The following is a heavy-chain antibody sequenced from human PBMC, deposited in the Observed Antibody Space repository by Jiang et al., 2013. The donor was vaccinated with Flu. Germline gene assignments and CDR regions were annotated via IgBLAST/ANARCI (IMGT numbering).Heavy chain of an antibody. V-gene: IGHV3-23*01. CDR3: AKDGGVAGTTNWFDP. CDR2: ISGSGGST. Sequence: ISGSGGSTYYADSVKGRFTISRDNSKNTLYLQMNSLRAEDTAVHYCAKDGGVAGTTNWFDPWGQGTLVTVSS. D-gene: IGHD6-19*01. J-gene: IGHJ5*02.